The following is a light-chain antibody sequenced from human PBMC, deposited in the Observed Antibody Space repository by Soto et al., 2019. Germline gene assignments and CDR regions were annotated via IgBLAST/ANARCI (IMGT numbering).Light chain of an antibody. CDR3: QQYYSYPPT. Sequence: EIVFTQSPCTLSLSPGERATLSCRASQSVSNNYLAWYQQKPGQAPRLLIYGASNRATGIPDRFSGSGSGTDFTLTISCLQSEDFATYYCQQYYSYPPTFGQGTRLEI. J-gene: IGKJ5*01. CDR2: GAS. CDR1: QSVSNNY. V-gene: IGKV3-20*01.